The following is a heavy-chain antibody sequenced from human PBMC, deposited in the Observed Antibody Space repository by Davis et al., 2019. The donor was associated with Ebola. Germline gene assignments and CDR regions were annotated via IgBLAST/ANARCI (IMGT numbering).Heavy chain of an antibody. Sequence: GSLRLSCTVSGYSISSGYYWGWIRQPPGKGLEWIGSIYHSGSTYYNPSLKSRVTISVDTSKNQFSLKLSSVTAADTAVYYCARWWFGDGAERFDYWGQGTLVTVSS. V-gene: IGHV4-38-2*02. CDR1: GYSISSGYY. CDR2: IYHSGST. J-gene: IGHJ4*02. D-gene: IGHD3-10*01. CDR3: ARWWFGDGAERFDY.